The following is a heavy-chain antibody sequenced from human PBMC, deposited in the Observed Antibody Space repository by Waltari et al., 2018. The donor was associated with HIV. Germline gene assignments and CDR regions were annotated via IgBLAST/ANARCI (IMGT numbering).Heavy chain of an antibody. D-gene: IGHD3-10*01. Sequence: EVQLVESGGGLVQPGGSLRLSCAASGFSVSDIYMSWVRLAQGKGLQWLLVLYTEGRTKYMDSVKRRFTIFRDDSKNTLYLQMNSLRVDDTAIYYCARMKRSYGSGQSRYFYFGMDVWGQGTTVIISS. CDR3: ARMKRSYGSGQSRYFYFGMDV. CDR1: GFSVSDIY. CDR2: LYTEGRT. V-gene: IGHV3-53*01. J-gene: IGHJ6*02.